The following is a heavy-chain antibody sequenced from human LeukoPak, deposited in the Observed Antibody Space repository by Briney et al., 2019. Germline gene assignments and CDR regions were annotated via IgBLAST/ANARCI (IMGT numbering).Heavy chain of an antibody. J-gene: IGHJ4*02. Sequence: SETLSLTCTVSGGSISSGSYYWSWIRQPAGKGLEWIGRIYTSGSTNYNPSLKSRVTISVDTSKNQFSLQLNSVTPEDTAVYYCARESRLPGIAAAGLTEIDYWGQGTLVTVSS. CDR1: GGSISSGSYY. CDR3: ARESRLPGIAAAGLTEIDY. CDR2: IYTSGST. V-gene: IGHV4-61*02. D-gene: IGHD6-13*01.